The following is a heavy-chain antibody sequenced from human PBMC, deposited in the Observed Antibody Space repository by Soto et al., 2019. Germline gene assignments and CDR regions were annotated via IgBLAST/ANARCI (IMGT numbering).Heavy chain of an antibody. D-gene: IGHD1-7*01. CDR3: AKEKSNEELSVYYYNGLDV. CDR1: GFAFDDHA. J-gene: IGHJ6*02. CDR2: ISWNSGKI. Sequence: EVQLVESGGGLVQPGRSLTLSCEASGFAFDDHAMHWVRQVPGKGLEWVSSISWNSGKIGYAGSVKGRFTISRDNAKNFVYLQMNSLRTEDTALYYCAKEKSNEELSVYYYNGLDVWGQGTTVIVSS. V-gene: IGHV3-9*01.